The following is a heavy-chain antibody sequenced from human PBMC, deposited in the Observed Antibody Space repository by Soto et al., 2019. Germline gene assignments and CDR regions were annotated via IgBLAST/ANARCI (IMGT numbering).Heavy chain of an antibody. CDR1: GDSISGYY. J-gene: IGHJ3*02. CDR2: IFSSGNT. CDR3: ARHMWKKDIVPHAAFDI. V-gene: IGHV4-59*08. D-gene: IGHD2-15*01. Sequence: SQTLSLTCTVSGDSISGYYWSWIRQPPGKGLEWIGYIFSSGNTAYAPSLQSRLTVSLVTSRNLFSLNLYSVTAADTAVYYCARHMWKKDIVPHAAFDIWGQGTMVTV.